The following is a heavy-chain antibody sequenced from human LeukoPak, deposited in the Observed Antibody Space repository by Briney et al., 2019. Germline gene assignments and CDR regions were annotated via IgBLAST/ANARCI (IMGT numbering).Heavy chain of an antibody. CDR3: AKDISRPDDY. CDR2: VSGSGGST. D-gene: IGHD6-13*01. V-gene: IGHV3-23*01. Sequence: GGSLRLSCAASGFTFTGYAMGWVRQAPGKGLEWVSVVSGSGGSTYYADSVKGRFTISRDNSKNTLYLQMNGLRAEDTALYYCAKDISRPDDYWGQGTLVTVSS. J-gene: IGHJ4*02. CDR1: GFTFTGYA.